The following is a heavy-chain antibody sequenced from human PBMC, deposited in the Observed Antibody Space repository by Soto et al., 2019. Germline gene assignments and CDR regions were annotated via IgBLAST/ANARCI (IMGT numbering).Heavy chain of an antibody. D-gene: IGHD5-12*01. CDR2: MNPNSGNT. CDR1: GYTFTSYD. CDR3: ARGGSGYSGYDRFQRYNWFDP. Sequence: ASVKVSCKASGYTFTSYDINWVRQATGQGLEWMGWMNPNSGNTGYAQKFQGRVTMTRNTSISTAYMELSSLRSEDTAVYYCARGGSGYSGYDRFQRYNWFDPWGQGTLVTVSS. V-gene: IGHV1-8*01. J-gene: IGHJ5*02.